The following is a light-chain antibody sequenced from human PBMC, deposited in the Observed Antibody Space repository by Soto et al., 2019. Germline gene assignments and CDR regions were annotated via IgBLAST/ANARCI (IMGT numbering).Light chain of an antibody. V-gene: IGKV4-1*01. CDR1: QSVLYSSNNKNY. CDR3: QQYYSTLTWT. Sequence: DIVMTQSPDSLAVSLGERATINCKSSQSVLYSSNNKNYLAWYQQKPGQPPKLLIYWASTRESGVPDRFSGSWSGTDFTLTISSLQAEDVAVYYCQQYYSTLTWTFGQGTKVESK. CDR2: WAS. J-gene: IGKJ1*01.